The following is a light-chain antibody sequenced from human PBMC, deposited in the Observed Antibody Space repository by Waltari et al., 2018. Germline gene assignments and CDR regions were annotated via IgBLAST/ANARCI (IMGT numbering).Light chain of an antibody. J-gene: IGLJ3*02. Sequence: QSALTQPASVSGSPGQSITISCSGTSSDVGAYSYVSWYQHHPGTAPKLMIFEGSNRPAGFCDRFSGSKSCNAASLTISGLQAEDEADYYCSSFTTTSTWVFGGGTKLTVL. CDR2: EGS. CDR1: SSDVGAYSY. CDR3: SSFTTTSTWV. V-gene: IGLV2-14*01.